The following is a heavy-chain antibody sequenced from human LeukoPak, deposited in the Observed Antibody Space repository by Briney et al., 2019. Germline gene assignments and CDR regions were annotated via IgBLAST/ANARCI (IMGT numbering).Heavy chain of an antibody. J-gene: IGHJ4*02. V-gene: IGHV3-11*01. CDR3: ARDKPYYYDSSGFPDY. CDR2: ISSSGSTI. CDR1: GFTFSDYY. Sequence: GGSLRLSCAASGFTFSDYYMSWIRQAPGKGLEWVSYISSSGSTIYYADSVKGRFTISRDNAKNSLYLQMNSLRAEDTAVYYCARDKPYYYDSSGFPDYWGQGTLVTVSS. D-gene: IGHD3-22*01.